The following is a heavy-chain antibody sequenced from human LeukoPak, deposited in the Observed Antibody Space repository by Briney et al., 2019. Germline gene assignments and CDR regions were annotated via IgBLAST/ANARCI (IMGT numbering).Heavy chain of an antibody. Sequence: SGGSLRLSCAASGFTFSSYEMNWVRQAPGKGLEWVSYISSSDSTIYYADSVKGRFTISRDNAKNSLHLQMNSLRAEDTAVYYCARDSAAYYDSSGYYYFDYWGQGTLVTVSS. CDR2: ISSSDSTI. CDR3: ARDSAAYYDSSGYYYFDY. D-gene: IGHD3-22*01. CDR1: GFTFSSYE. J-gene: IGHJ4*02. V-gene: IGHV3-48*03.